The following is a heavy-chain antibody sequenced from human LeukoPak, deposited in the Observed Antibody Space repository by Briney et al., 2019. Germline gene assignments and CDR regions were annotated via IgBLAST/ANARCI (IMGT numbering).Heavy chain of an antibody. V-gene: IGHV3-53*01. CDR3: ARVPAYYFDY. CDR2: IYSGGNT. CDR1: GFTVSSNY. Sequence: PGGSLRLSCAASGFTVSSNYMTWVRQAPGKGLQWVSVIYSGGNTYYADSVKGRFTISRDNSKNTLFLQMNSLRAEDTAVYYCARVPAYYFDYWGQGTLVTVSS. J-gene: IGHJ4*02.